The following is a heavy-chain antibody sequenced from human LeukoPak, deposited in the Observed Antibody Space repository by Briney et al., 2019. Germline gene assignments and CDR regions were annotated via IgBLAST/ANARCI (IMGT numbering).Heavy chain of an antibody. CDR1: GFTFSSYA. CDR2: ISGSGGST. D-gene: IGHD3-22*01. J-gene: IGHJ4*02. CDR3: AKGDPYYYDSSGYYLGPVDY. Sequence: PGGSLRLSCAASGFTFSSYAMSWVRQAPGEGLEWVSAISGSGGSTYYADSVKGRFTISRDNSKNTLCLQMNSLRAEDTAVYYCAKGDPYYYDSSGYYLGPVDYWGQGTLVTVSS. V-gene: IGHV3-23*01.